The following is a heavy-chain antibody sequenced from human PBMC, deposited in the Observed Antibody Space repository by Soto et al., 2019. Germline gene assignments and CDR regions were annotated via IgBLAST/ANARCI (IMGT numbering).Heavy chain of an antibody. J-gene: IGHJ6*02. V-gene: IGHV3-23*01. CDR1: GFSFNTYA. Sequence: VQLLESGGGLVQPGGSLRLSCETSGFSFNTYAMTWVRQAPGMGLEWVAVINYSGRTTFHAQSVKGRFTISSDNSRNTVFLQMDSLRAEDTAVYYCVKQRDSGKTYYYKMDVWGLGTTVIVSS. CDR2: INYSGRTT. D-gene: IGHD3-10*01. CDR3: VKQRDSGKTYYYKMDV.